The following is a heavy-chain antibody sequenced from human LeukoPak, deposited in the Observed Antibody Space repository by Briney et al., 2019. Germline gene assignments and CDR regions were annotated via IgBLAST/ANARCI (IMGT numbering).Heavy chain of an antibody. V-gene: IGHV4-59*01. CDR3: ARESYDSSGYSIV. D-gene: IGHD3-22*01. CDR2: IYYSGST. CDR1: GGSISSYY. J-gene: IGHJ6*02. Sequence: PSETLSLTCTVSGGSISSYYWSWIRQPPGKGLEWIGYIYYSGSTNYNPSLKSRVTISVDTSKNQFSLKLSSVTAADTAVYYCARESYDSSGYSIVWGQGTTVTVSS.